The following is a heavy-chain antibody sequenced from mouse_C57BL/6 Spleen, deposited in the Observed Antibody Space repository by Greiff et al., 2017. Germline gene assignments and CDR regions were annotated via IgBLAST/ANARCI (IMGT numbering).Heavy chain of an antibody. J-gene: IGHJ2*01. CDR2: IDPSDSYT. CDR1: GYTFTSYW. CDR3: ARKGRREYYFDG. V-gene: IGHV1-69*01. Sequence: QVQLQQPGAELVMPGASVKLSCKASGYTFTSYWMHWVKQRPGQGLEWIGEIDPSDSYTNYNQKFKGKSTLTVDKSSSTAYMQLSSLTSEDSAVYYCARKGRREYYFDGWGQGTTLTVSS.